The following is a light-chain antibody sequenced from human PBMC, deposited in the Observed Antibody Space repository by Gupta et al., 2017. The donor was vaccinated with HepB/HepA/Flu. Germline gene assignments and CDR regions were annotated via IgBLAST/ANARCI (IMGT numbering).Light chain of an antibody. CDR3: QQRSNWPKT. CDR1: QSVSSY. CDR2: DAS. J-gene: IGKJ1*01. Sequence: EIVLTQSPATLSLSPGERATLSCRASQSVSSYLAWYQQKPGQAPRLLVYDASNRATGIPARFSGSGSGTEFTLTITSREPEDFAVYYCQQRSNWPKTFGQGTKVEIK. V-gene: IGKV3-11*01.